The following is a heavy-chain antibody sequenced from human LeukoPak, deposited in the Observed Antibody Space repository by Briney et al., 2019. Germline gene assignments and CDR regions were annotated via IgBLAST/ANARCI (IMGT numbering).Heavy chain of an antibody. CDR2: INTNTGNP. CDR3: ATGRQWLVRYGKYGMDV. V-gene: IGHV7-4-1*01. Sequence: GASVKVSCKASGYTFTSYAMNWVRQAPGQGLEWMGWINTNTGNPTYAQGFTGRFVFSLDTSVSTAYLQICSLKAEDTAVYYCATGRQWLVRYGKYGMDVWGQGTTVTVSS. CDR1: GYTFTSYA. J-gene: IGHJ6*02. D-gene: IGHD6-19*01.